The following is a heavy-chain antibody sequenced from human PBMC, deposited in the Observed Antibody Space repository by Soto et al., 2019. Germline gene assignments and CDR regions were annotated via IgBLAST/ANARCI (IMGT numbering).Heavy chain of an antibody. J-gene: IGHJ4*02. CDR3: AKVRGYSYGYGGEFDY. CDR2: ISDSGGSP. V-gene: IGHV3-23*01. Sequence: EVQLLESGGGLVQPGGSLRLSFAASGFIFSSYAMSWVRQAPGKGLEWVSGISDSGGSPYYADSVKGRFTISRDNSKHTLYLKMNSLRGEDTAVYYCAKVRGYSYGYGGEFDYWGQGTLVTVSS. CDR1: GFIFSSYA. D-gene: IGHD5-18*01.